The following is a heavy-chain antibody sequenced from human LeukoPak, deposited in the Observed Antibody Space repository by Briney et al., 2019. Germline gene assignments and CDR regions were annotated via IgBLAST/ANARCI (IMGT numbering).Heavy chain of an antibody. CDR1: LGSISRTGYY. Sequence: SETLSLTCIVSLGSISRTGYYWVWIRQPPGKGLEWIGSIYYSGTTYYNPSLKSRVTISVDTSKNQFSLKLSSVTAADTAVYYCRLWFGELGIDYWGQGTLVTVSS. CDR2: IYYSGTT. J-gene: IGHJ4*02. V-gene: IGHV4-39*01. CDR3: RLWFGELGIDY. D-gene: IGHD3-10*01.